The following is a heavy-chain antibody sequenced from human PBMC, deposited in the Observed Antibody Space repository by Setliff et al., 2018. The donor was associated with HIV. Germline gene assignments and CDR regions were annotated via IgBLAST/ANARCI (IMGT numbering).Heavy chain of an antibody. D-gene: IGHD3-3*01. CDR1: GGSISSSSYY. J-gene: IGHJ3*02. Sequence: SETLSLTCTVSGGSISSSSYYWGWIRQPPGKGLEWIGSINYSGSTYYNPSLKSRVTISVDTSKNQFSLKLRSVTAADTAVYYCARALPLEWSHDGFDIWGQGTMLTVSS. CDR2: INYSGST. V-gene: IGHV4-39*07. CDR3: ARALPLEWSHDGFDI.